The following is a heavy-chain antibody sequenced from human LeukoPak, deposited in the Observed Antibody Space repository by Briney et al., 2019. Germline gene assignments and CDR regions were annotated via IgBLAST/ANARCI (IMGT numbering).Heavy chain of an antibody. V-gene: IGHV1-69*05. CDR2: IIPIFGTA. J-gene: IGHJ4*02. D-gene: IGHD3-10*01. CDR1: GGTFSSYA. CDR3: ARTYYYGSGSYSPFDY. Sequence: ASVKVSCKASGGTFSSYAISWVRQAPGQRLEWMGGIIPIFGTANYAQKFQGRVTITTDESTSTAYMELSSLRSEDTAVYYCARTYYYGSGSYSPFDYWGQGTLVTVSS.